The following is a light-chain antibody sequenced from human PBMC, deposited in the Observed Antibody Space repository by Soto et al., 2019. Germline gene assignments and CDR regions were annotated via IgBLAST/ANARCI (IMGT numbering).Light chain of an antibody. Sequence: QSALTQPASVSASPGQSITISCTGTSSNVGTYDLVSWYQHHPDKAPKLIIYEGTKRPSGISSRFSVSKSGNTASLTISGLQAEDDADYYCCSFAVGAALVFGVGTKVTVL. J-gene: IGLJ2*01. CDR3: CSFAVGAALV. V-gene: IGLV2-23*01. CDR2: EGT. CDR1: SSNVGTYDL.